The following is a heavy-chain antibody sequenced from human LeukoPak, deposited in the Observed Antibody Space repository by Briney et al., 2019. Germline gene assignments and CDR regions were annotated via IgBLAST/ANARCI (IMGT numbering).Heavy chain of an antibody. CDR2: ISSSSSDT. V-gene: IGHV3-11*05. J-gene: IGHJ4*02. CDR3: ARDYDILTGYFRGGFDY. CDR1: GFTFSDYY. Sequence: GGSLRLSCAASGFTFSDYYMSWIRQAPGKGLEWVSYISSSSSDTNYADSVKGRFTISRDNAKKSLYLQMNSLRAEDTAVYYRARDYDILTGYFRGGFDYWGQGTLVTVSS. D-gene: IGHD3-9*01.